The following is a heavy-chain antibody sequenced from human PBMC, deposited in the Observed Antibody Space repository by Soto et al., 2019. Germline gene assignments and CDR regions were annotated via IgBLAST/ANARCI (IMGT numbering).Heavy chain of an antibody. J-gene: IGHJ4*02. CDR2: ISSTTNYI. Sequence: GGSLRLSCAASGFTFSIYAMSWVRQAPGKGLEWVSSISSTTNYIYYADSMKGRFTVSRDNAKNSVYLEMNSLSAEDTAVYYCARESEDLTSNFDYWGQGTLVTVSS. CDR1: GFTFSIYA. CDR3: ARESEDLTSNFDY. V-gene: IGHV3-21*01.